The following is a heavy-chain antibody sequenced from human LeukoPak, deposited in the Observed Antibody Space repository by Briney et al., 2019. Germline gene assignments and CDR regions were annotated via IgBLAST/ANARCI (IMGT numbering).Heavy chain of an antibody. CDR1: GYTFTSYG. CDR3: SRETPDYGEPFDY. Sequence: ASVKVSCKASGYTFTSYGISWVRQAPGQGLEWMGWISTYNGNTNYVQKLQGRVTMTTDTSTSTAYMELRSLRSDDTAVYYCSRETPDYGEPFDYWGQGTLVTVSS. V-gene: IGHV1-18*01. D-gene: IGHD4-17*01. J-gene: IGHJ4*02. CDR2: ISTYNGNT.